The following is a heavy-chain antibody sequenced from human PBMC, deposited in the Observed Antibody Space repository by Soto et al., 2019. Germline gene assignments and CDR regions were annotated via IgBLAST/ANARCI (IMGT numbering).Heavy chain of an antibody. CDR2: INHSGST. J-gene: IGHJ4*02. CDR3: ARASADRTGTTFFDY. D-gene: IGHD1-1*01. V-gene: IGHV4-34*01. Sequence: PSETLSLTCAVYGGSFSGYYWTWIRQPPGEGLKWIGEINHSGSTNHNPSLRSRVTISVDTSKNQISLKVSSVTAADTAVYYCARASADRTGTTFFDYWGQGTRVTVSS. CDR1: GGSFSGYY.